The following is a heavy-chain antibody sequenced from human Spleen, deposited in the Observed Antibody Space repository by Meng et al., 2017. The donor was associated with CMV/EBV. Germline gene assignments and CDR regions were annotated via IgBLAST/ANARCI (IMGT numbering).Heavy chain of an antibody. Sequence: QVQLVQSGAEVKKPGASVKASCKASGYTFTGYYMHWVRQAPGQGLEWMGWINPNSGGTNYAQKFQGWVTMTRDTSISTAYMEPSRLRSDDTAVYYCARGHYDSSGPIRDYWGQGTLVTVSS. J-gene: IGHJ4*02. CDR3: ARGHYDSSGPIRDY. CDR1: GYTFTGYY. V-gene: IGHV1-2*04. CDR2: INPNSGGT. D-gene: IGHD3-22*01.